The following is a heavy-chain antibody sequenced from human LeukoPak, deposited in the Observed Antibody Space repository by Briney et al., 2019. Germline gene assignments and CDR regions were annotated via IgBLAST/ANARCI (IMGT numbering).Heavy chain of an antibody. D-gene: IGHD5-18*01. V-gene: IGHV4-34*01. CDR3: AGGETGYSSEDY. CDR2: INHSGST. J-gene: IGHJ4*02. Sequence: SETLSLTCAVYGGSFSGYYWSWIRQPPGKGLEWIGEINHSGSTNYNPPLKSRVTISVDTSKNQFSLKLSSVTAADTAVYYCAGGETGYSSEDYWGQGTLVTVSS. CDR1: GGSFSGYY.